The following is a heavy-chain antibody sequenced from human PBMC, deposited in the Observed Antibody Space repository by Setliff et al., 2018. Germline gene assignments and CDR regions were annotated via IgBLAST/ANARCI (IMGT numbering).Heavy chain of an antibody. J-gene: IGHJ4*02. CDR3: ARHSGRYYVPGTFDS. CDR2: IIPAFTTA. V-gene: IGHV1-69*13. D-gene: IGHD3-22*01. Sequence: SVKVSCKASGGSFSSNQFIWVRQAPGQGLELMGGIIPAFTTANYAPKFNDRLRITADESTSTAYMELSSLRSDDTAIYFCARHSGRYYVPGTFDSWGQGTLVTVPQ. CDR1: GGSFSSNQ.